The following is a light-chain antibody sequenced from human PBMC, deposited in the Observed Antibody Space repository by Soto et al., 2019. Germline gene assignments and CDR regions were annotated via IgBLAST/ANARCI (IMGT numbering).Light chain of an antibody. CDR2: GAS. V-gene: IGKV3D-15*01. J-gene: IGKJ1*01. CDR3: QQYNNWPWT. Sequence: IVLTQSPGTLSVSPGERATLSCRASQSVNIHLAWYQQKPGQAPRLLIYGASARATGIPARFSGSGSGTEFTLTISSLQSVDFAVYSCQQYNNWPWTFGQGTKVDIK. CDR1: QSVNIH.